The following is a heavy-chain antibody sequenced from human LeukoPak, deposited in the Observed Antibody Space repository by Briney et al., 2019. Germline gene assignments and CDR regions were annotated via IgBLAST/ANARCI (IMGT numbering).Heavy chain of an antibody. J-gene: IGHJ6*02. CDR1: GGSISSGDYY. V-gene: IGHV4-39*07. Sequence: PSETLSLTCTVSGGSISSGDYYWSWIRQPPGKGLEWIGEINHSGSTNYNPSLKSRVTISVDTSKNQFSLKLSSVTAADTAVYYCARSATVYHYYYYYGMDVWGQGTTVTVSS. CDR2: INHSGST. D-gene: IGHD4-11*01. CDR3: ARSATVYHYYYYYGMDV.